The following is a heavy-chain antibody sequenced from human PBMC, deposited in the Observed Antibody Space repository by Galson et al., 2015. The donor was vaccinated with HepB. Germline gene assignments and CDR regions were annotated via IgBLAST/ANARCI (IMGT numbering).Heavy chain of an antibody. J-gene: IGHJ4*02. CDR3: ARANIALAGWDLDQ. D-gene: IGHD6-19*01. Sequence: SVKVSCKASGYTVNDYYIHWVRRAPGQGLEWMAWIKPNSGETRYAQEFQGRLTVTRDTSLSTAYMELSSLRSDDTAVFYCARANIALAGWDLDQWGQRTLVTVSS. CDR2: IKPNSGET. V-gene: IGHV1-2*02. CDR1: GYTVNDYY.